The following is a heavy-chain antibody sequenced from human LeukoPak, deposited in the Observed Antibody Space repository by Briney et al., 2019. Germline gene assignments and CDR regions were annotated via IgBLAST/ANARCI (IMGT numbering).Heavy chain of an antibody. V-gene: IGHV4-30-4*01. J-gene: IGHJ4*02. CDR1: GGSISSGVYC. D-gene: IGHD1-26*01. CDR2: ICSSGSA. Sequence: SETLSLTSTVSGGSISSGVYCWSWIRQRPGEGLQWIGYICSSGSAYYNASLKSRVSMSTDTSNNQFSLKLDSVTAADTAVYYCARGATYAYYQDYWGQGTLVTVSS. CDR3: ARGATYAYYQDY.